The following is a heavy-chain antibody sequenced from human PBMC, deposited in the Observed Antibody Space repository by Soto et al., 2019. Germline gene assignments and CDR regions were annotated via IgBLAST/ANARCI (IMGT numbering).Heavy chain of an antibody. V-gene: IGHV5-51*01. D-gene: IGHD4-4*01. CDR3: ARQGPTVTTRRSGMDV. CDR2: IYPGDSDT. CDR1: GYSFTRYW. Sequence: GESLKIKCRSSGYSFTRYWIGWVRQMPGKGLEWMGIIYPGDSDTRYSPSFQGQVTISADKSISTAYLQWSSLKASDTAMYYCARQGPTVTTRRSGMDVWGQGTTVTVSS. J-gene: IGHJ6*02.